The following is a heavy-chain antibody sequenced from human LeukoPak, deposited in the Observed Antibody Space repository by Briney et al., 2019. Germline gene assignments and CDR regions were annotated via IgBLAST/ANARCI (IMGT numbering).Heavy chain of an antibody. D-gene: IGHD6-6*01. V-gene: IGHV4-34*01. J-gene: IGHJ4*02. CDR1: GGSFSGYY. CDR3: ARYEYSSSRYFDY. Sequence: SETLSLTCAVYGGSFSGYYWSWICQPPGKGLEGIGEINHSGSTNYNPSLKSRVTISVDTSKNQFSLKLSSVTAADTAVYYCARYEYSSSRYFDYWGQGTLVTVSS. CDR2: INHSGST.